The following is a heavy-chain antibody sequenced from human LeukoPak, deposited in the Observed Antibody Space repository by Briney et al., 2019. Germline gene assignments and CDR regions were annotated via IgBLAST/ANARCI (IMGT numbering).Heavy chain of an antibody. V-gene: IGHV3-23*01. CDR2: ISGSGGST. J-gene: IGHJ4*02. CDR3: AKDRLVVLLWFGELFGFDY. CDR1: GFTFSSYA. D-gene: IGHD3-10*01. Sequence: GGSLRLSCAASGFTFSSYAMSWVRQAPGKGLEWVSAISGSGGSTYYADSVKGRFTISRDNSKNTLYLQMNSLRAEDTAVYYCAKDRLVVLLWFGELFGFDYWGQGTLVTVSS.